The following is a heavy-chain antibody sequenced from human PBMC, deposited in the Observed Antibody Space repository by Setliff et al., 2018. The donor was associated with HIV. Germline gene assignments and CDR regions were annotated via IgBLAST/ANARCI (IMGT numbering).Heavy chain of an antibody. J-gene: IGHJ4*02. V-gene: IGHV4-38-2*01. Sequence: PSETLSLTCAVSGYSISSGCYWGWIRQPPGKGLEWIGSMYHTGSTYYSPSLNSRFTISVDTSKNQFSLKLRSVTAADTAVYYCARQPLYNDYDWRSYYFDYWGQGSLVTRLL. CDR3: ARQPLYNDYDWRSYYFDY. CDR2: MYHTGST. D-gene: IGHD5-12*01. CDR1: GYSISSGCY.